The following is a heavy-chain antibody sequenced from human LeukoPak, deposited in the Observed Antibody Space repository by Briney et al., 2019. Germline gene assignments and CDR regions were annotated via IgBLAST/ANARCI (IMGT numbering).Heavy chain of an antibody. CDR2: INPASAGA. CDR1: GYTFTNYY. CDR3: ARQLGNYYRAFDF. Sequence: ASVKVSCKPSGYTFTNYYIHWVRQAPRQGPEWEGWINPASAGAAFAPKFQGRVSMTWDSSITTAFMDLTSLRSGDTAIYYCARQLGNYYRAFDFWGQGTLVTVSS. D-gene: IGHD6-6*01. J-gene: IGHJ4*02. V-gene: IGHV1-2*02.